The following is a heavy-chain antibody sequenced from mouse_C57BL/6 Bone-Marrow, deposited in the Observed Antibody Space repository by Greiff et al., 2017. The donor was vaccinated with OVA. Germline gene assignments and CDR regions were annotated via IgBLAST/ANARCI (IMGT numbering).Heavy chain of an antibody. V-gene: IGHV10-1*01. Sequence: EVKLQESGGGLVQPKGSLKLSCAASGFSFNTYAMNWVRQAPGKGLEWVARIRSKSNNYATYYADSVKDRFTISRDDSESMLYLQMNNLKAEDTAMYYCVRHDYDVGGYAMDYWGQGTSVTVSS. J-gene: IGHJ4*01. CDR1: GFSFNTYA. CDR2: IRSKSNNYAT. D-gene: IGHD2-4*01. CDR3: VRHDYDVGGYAMDY.